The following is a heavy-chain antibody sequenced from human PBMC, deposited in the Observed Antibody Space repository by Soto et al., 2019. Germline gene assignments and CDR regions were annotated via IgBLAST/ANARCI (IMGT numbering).Heavy chain of an antibody. D-gene: IGHD2-21*01. V-gene: IGHV3-23*01. CDR3: AKDLFPTSGQRFFFES. CDR1: GFTFSTYA. J-gene: IGHJ4*02. Sequence: LRLSCAASGFTFSTYAMTWVRQAPGRGLEWVSTILHDETPFYTDSVKGRFTISRDNVRGTLYLQMNGLRIEDAALYFCAKDLFPTSGQRFFFESWGQGSLVTVSS. CDR2: ILHDETP.